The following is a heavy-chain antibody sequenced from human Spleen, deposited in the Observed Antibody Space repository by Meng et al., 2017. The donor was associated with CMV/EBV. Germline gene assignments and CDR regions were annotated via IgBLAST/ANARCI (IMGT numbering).Heavy chain of an antibody. Sequence: QVQLLESGSGLVKPSQTLSLTCGVSGGSVSSGDYSWTWIRQSPAMDLEWIGYIYQSGGTYYIPSLKSRLTISIDKSKSQFSLRLSSVAAADSAVYYCARGPSDYYFDYWGQGILVTVSS. CDR2: IYQSGGT. CDR3: ARGPSDYYFDY. CDR1: GGSVSSGDYS. D-gene: IGHD2-21*01. J-gene: IGHJ4*02. V-gene: IGHV4-30-2*06.